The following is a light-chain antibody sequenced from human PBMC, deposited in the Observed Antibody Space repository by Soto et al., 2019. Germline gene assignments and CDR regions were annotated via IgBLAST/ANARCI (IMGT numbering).Light chain of an antibody. V-gene: IGLV2-8*01. Sequence: QSALTQPPSASGSPGQSVTISCTGTSSDVGAYDYVCWYQQHPGKAPKLMIYEVNKRPSGVPDRFSGSKSGNTASLTVSGLQAGDEADYYCSSWDDSLNGRVFGGGTKLTVL. CDR2: EVN. CDR3: SSWDDSLNGRV. J-gene: IGLJ3*02. CDR1: SSDVGAYDY.